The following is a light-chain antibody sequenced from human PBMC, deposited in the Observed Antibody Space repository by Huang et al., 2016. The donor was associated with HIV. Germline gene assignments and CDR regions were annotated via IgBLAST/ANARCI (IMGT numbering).Light chain of an antibody. J-gene: IGKJ3*01. V-gene: IGKV1-39*01. Sequence: DIQMTLSPSSLSASLGDIVTITCRESQSISTYVNWYQHKPGKAPKLLIYAASSLRSGVPSRFRGSGSGTDFTLTISSLQPEDSATYYCQKSYGSFGPGTRVDIK. CDR2: AAS. CDR3: QKSYGS. CDR1: QSISTY.